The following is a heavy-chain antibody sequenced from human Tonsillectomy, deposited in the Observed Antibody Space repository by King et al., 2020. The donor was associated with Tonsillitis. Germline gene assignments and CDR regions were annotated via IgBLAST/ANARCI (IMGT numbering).Heavy chain of an antibody. CDR1: GFTFSRYW. J-gene: IGHJ4*02. Sequence: VQLVESGGGLVQPGGSLRLSCAASGFTFSRYWMHWVRQAPGKGLVWVSRINSDGSTTSYADSVKGQFTISRDNAKNTLNLQMNSLRAEDTAVYYCARSEGDYGDYGYWGQGTLVTVSS. CDR3: ARSEGDYGDYGY. CDR2: INSDGSTT. D-gene: IGHD4-17*01. V-gene: IGHV3-74*01.